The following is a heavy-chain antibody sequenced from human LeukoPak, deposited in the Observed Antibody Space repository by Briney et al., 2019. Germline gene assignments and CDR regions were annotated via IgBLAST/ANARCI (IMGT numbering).Heavy chain of an antibody. D-gene: IGHD3-22*01. CDR1: GFTFSSYA. J-gene: IGHJ4*02. V-gene: IGHV3-23*01. CDR3: AKVLLDYYDSSGYGPAFDY. Sequence: GGSLRLSCAASGFTFSSYAMSWVRQAPGKGLEWVSAISGSGGSTYYADSVKGRFTISRDNSKNTLYLQMNSLRAEDTAVYYCAKVLLDYYDSSGYGPAFDYWGQGTLVTVSS. CDR2: ISGSGGST.